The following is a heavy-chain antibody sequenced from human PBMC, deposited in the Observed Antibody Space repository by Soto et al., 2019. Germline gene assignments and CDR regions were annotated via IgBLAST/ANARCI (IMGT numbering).Heavy chain of an antibody. Sequence: PSETLSLTCAVSGDSITSNNWWTWVRQSPGTRLEWIGEIYPSGTTNYNPSLRSRATISVDRSKNHFPLNLNSLTAADTALYYCAIRPDGSPWLAYRGQGTLVTVSS. J-gene: IGHJ4*02. V-gene: IGHV4-4*02. CDR3: AIRPDGSPWLAY. CDR2: IYPSGTT. CDR1: GDSITSNNW. D-gene: IGHD5-12*01.